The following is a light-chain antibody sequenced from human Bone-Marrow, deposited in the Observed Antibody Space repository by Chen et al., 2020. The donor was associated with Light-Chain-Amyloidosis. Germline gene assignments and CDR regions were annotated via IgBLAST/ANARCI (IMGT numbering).Light chain of an antibody. CDR1: DLPTKY. J-gene: IGLJ2*01. CDR2: RDT. V-gene: IGLV3-25*03. CDR3: QSAVSSGTYEVI. Sequence: SYELTHPPSVSVSPGQTARITCSGDDLPTKYAYWYQQKPGQTPVLVIHRDTERPSWIGEPCAGSSSGTTATLTMSGVQTEAEADYHRQSAVSSGTYEVIFGGGTKLTVL.